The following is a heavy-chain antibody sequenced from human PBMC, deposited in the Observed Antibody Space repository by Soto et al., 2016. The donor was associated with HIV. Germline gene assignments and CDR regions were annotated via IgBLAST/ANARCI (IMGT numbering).Heavy chain of an antibody. V-gene: IGHV3-23*01. D-gene: IGHD6-13*01. J-gene: IGHJ4*02. CDR1: GFTFSSYA. CDR2: ISGSGGST. Sequence: EVQLLESGGGLVQPGGSLRLSCAASGFTFSSYAMSWVRQAPGKGLEWVSAISGSGGSTYYADSVKGRFTISRDNSKNTLYLQMNSLRAEDTAVYHCATAAAGTGYFDYWGQGTLVTVSS. CDR3: ATAAAGTGYFDY.